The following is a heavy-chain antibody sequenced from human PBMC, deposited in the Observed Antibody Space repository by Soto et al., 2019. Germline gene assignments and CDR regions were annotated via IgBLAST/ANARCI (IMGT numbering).Heavy chain of an antibody. CDR1: GGTFSSYA. D-gene: IGHD6-19*01. J-gene: IGHJ5*02. CDR3: AREQWLVENNWFDP. Sequence: GASVKVSCKASGGTFSSYAISWVRQAPGQGLEWMGGIIPIFGTANYAQKFQGRVTITADESTSTAYMELSSLRSDDTAVYYCAREQWLVENNWFDPWGQGTLVTVSS. V-gene: IGHV1-69*13. CDR2: IIPIFGTA.